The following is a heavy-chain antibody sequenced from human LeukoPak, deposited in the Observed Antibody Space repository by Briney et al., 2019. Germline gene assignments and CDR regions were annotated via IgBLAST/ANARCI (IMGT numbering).Heavy chain of an antibody. D-gene: IGHD6-19*01. CDR1: GFTFSSYA. J-gene: IGHJ4*02. V-gene: IGHV3-30-3*01. CDR3: ARVGYSSGWYFDY. CDR2: ISYDGSNK. Sequence: GGSLRLSCAASGFTFSSYAMHWVRQAPGKGLEWVAVISYDGSNKYYADSVKGRFTFSRDNSKNTLYLQMNSLRAEDTAVYYCARVGYSSGWYFDYWGQGTLVTVSS.